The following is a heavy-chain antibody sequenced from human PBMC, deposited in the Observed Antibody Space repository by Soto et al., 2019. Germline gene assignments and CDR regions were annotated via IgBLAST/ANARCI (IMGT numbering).Heavy chain of an antibody. D-gene: IGHD3-10*01. CDR3: AKDYYGSGRGGHWFDP. CDR2: IYYTGTT. J-gene: IGHJ5*02. V-gene: IGHV4-31*03. CDR1: GGSISGGGNY. Sequence: QVQLQESGPGLVKPSQTLSLTCTVSGGSISGGGNYWSWIRQHLERGLEWIGYIYYTGTTYYNPSLKSRVAISLDTSKNQFSLKLSSVTAADTAVYYCAKDYYGSGRGGHWFDPWGQGTLVTVSS.